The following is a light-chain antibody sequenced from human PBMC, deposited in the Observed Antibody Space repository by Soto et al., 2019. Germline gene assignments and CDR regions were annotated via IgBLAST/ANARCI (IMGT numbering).Light chain of an antibody. V-gene: IGLV2-14*01. CDR1: SSDVGGYNF. CDR3: TSYTTSSTDWV. CDR2: EVG. Sequence: QSALTQPASVSGSPGQSITISCTGTSSDVGGYNFVSWYQQHPGPAPKLMIFEVGNRPSGVSNRFSASKSGNTASLTISGLQADDEADYYCTSYTTSSTDWVFGGGTQLTVL. J-gene: IGLJ3*02.